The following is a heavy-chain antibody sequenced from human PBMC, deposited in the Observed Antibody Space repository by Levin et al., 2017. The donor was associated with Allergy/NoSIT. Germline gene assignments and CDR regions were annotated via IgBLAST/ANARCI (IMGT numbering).Heavy chain of an antibody. CDR2: IKQDGSEK. J-gene: IGHJ6*03. Sequence: GGSLRLSCAASGFTFSSYWMSWVRQAPGKGLEWVANIKQDGSEKYYVDSVKGRFTISRDNAKNSLYLQMNSLRAEDTAVYYCARAGFAWGSYPYYYYYMDVWGKGTTVTVSS. D-gene: IGHD3-16*01. V-gene: IGHV3-7*01. CDR3: ARAGFAWGSYPYYYYYMDV. CDR1: GFTFSSYW.